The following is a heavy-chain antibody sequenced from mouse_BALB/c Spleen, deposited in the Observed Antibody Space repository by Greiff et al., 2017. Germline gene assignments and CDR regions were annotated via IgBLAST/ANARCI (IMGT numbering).Heavy chain of an antibody. V-gene: IGHV5-9*03. D-gene: IGHD2-14*01. CDR2: ISSGGGNT. J-gene: IGHJ3*01. CDR1: GFTFSSYT. Sequence: VQLQESGGGLVKPGGSLKLSCAASGFTFSSYTMSWVRQTPEKRLEWVATISSGGGNTYYPDSVKGRFTISRDNAKNNLYLQMSSLRSEDTALYYCARYYRYDAGWFAYWGQGTLVTVSA. CDR3: ARYYRYDAGWFAY.